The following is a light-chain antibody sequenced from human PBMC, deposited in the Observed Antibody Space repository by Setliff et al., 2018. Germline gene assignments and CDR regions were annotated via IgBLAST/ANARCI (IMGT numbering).Light chain of an antibody. CDR2: DVT. V-gene: IGLV2-14*03. J-gene: IGLJ1*01. Sequence: ALTQPASVSGSPGQSITISCTGTSSDVGVFNYVSWYQQHPGKAPKLMIYDVTSRPSGVSNRFSGSKSGNTASLTISGLQVEDEADYYCSSYKSDSTYVFGTGTKVTVL. CDR3: SSYKSDSTYV. CDR1: SSDVGVFNY.